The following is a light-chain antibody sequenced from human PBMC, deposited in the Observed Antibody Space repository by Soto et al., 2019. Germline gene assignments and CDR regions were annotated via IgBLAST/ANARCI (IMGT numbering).Light chain of an antibody. Sequence: DIQMTQSPSTLSASVGDRVTITCRASQGISKWLAWYQQKPGKAPKLLIYGASSLENGVPSRFSGSGSGTEFTLTISSLRPDDYATYFCQQYNSYDMWSFGQGTKVDLK. CDR1: QGISKW. CDR3: QQYNSYDMWS. CDR2: GAS. V-gene: IGKV1-5*01. J-gene: IGKJ1*01.